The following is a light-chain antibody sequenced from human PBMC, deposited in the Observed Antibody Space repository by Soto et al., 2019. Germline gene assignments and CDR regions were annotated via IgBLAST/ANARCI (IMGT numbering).Light chain of an antibody. CDR3: QQYNNWPRT. J-gene: IGKJ1*01. CDR2: GAT. V-gene: IGKV3-15*01. CDR1: QSVSTN. Sequence: IVLTQSPATLSLSPWERATLSCGASQSVSTNYLAWYQQKPGQAPRLLIHGATTRATGIPARFSGSGSGTEFTLTISSLQSEDFAVYYCQQYNNWPRTFGQGTKVDIK.